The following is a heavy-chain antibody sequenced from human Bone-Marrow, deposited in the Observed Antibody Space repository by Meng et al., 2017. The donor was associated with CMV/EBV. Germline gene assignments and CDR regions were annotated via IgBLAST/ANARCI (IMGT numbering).Heavy chain of an antibody. Sequence: SLKISCAASGFTFDDYAMHWVRQAPGKGLEWVSGISWNSGSIGYADSVKGRFTISRDNAKNSLYLQMTSLRAEDTSVYYCARDYGGPDYWGLGTLVTVSS. J-gene: IGHJ4*02. CDR2: ISWNSGSI. CDR3: ARDYGGPDY. V-gene: IGHV3-9*01. CDR1: GFTFDDYA. D-gene: IGHD4-17*01.